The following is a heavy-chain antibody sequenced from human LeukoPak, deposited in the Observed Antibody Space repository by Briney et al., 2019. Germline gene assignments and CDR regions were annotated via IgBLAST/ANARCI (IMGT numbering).Heavy chain of an antibody. CDR2: VSYDGSDK. CDR3: ARNGYNAFDI. J-gene: IGHJ3*02. CDR1: EFTFSSYA. Sequence: GGSLRLSCAASEFTFSSYAMHWVRQAPGKGLEWVALVSYDGSDKYYADSVKGRFTISRDNAKNSLYLQMNSLRAEDTAVYYCARNGYNAFDIWGQGTMVTVSS. V-gene: IGHV3-30*03. D-gene: IGHD5-18*01.